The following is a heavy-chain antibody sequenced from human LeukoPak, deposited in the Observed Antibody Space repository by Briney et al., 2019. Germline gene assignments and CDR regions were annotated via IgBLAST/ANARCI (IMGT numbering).Heavy chain of an antibody. J-gene: IGHJ6*03. CDR1: GFTFSSYG. Sequence: GGSLRLSCAASGFTFSSYGMNWVRQAPGKGLEYVSAISSNGGSTYYANSVKGRFTISRDNSKNTLYLQMGSLRAEDMAVYYCARDSGYYYGSGSYYKWDYYYYYMDVWGKGTTVTVSS. V-gene: IGHV3-64*01. CDR3: ARDSGYYYGSGSYYKWDYYYYYMDV. CDR2: ISSNGGST. D-gene: IGHD3-10*01.